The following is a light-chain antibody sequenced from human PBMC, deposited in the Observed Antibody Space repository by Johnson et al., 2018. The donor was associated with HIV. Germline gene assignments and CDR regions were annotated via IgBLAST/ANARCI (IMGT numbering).Light chain of an antibody. CDR3: GAWDSSLGAWV. CDR2: DNN. CDR1: SSNVGSSF. V-gene: IGLV1-51*01. Sequence: QSVLTQPPSVSAAPGQTVTISCSGSSSNVGSSFVSWYRQVPGTAPKLLIYDNNKRPSGTPDRFSGSKSGTSATLGITGLQTGDEADYYCGAWDSSLGAWVFGTGPKVTVL. J-gene: IGLJ1*01.